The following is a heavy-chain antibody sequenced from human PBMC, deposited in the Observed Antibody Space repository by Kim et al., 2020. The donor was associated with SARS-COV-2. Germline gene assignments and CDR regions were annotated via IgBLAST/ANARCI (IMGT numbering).Heavy chain of an antibody. D-gene: IGHD3-22*01. CDR2: VRAKAYGGTT. CDR1: GFTFSDYS. J-gene: IGHJ5*02. V-gene: IGHV3-49*04. Sequence: GGSLRLSCTTSGFTFSDYSMAWVRQAPGKGPEWVGFVRAKAYGGTTEYAASVKGRFTASRDDSESIAYLQMNSVKIEDTAVYYCIRVENFETSGYYFNPFHTWGRGTLVTVSS. CDR3: IRVENFETSGYYFNPFHT.